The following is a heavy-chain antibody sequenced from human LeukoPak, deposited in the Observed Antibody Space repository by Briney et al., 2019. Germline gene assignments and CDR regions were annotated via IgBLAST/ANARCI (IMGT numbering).Heavy chain of an antibody. CDR1: GASIRSYY. V-gene: IGHV4-59*01. D-gene: IGHD3-22*01. CDR2: VHYSGSS. Sequence: SETLPLTCTVSGASIRSYYWNWIRQPPGKGLEWIGYVHYSGSSNYNLSLKSRVTISVDTANNQYSLILSSVTAADTAVYYCVRDTRSYDTSGYYHFDFWGQGSLVTVSS. CDR3: VRDTRSYDTSGYYHFDF. J-gene: IGHJ4*02.